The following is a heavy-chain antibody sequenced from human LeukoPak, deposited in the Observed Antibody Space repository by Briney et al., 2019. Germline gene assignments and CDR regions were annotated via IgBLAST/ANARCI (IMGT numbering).Heavy chain of an antibody. CDR2: INPNSGGT. CDR1: GYTFTSYG. J-gene: IGHJ4*02. Sequence: ASVKVSCKASGYTFTSYGISWVRQAPGQGLEWMGWINPNSGGTNYAQKFQGRVTMTRDTSISTAYMELSRLRSDDTAVYYCASRGGRRYSSSSSYFDYWGQGTLVTVSS. D-gene: IGHD6-6*01. V-gene: IGHV1-2*02. CDR3: ASRGGRRYSSSSSYFDY.